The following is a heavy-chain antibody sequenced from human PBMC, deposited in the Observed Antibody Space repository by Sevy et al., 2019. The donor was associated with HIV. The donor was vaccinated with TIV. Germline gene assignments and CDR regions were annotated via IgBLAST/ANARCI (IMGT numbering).Heavy chain of an antibody. CDR3: AKEWTLLSSWCGEFDY. CDR2: ISKSGEIT. CDR1: GFTFSSYA. J-gene: IGHJ4*02. Sequence: GGSLRLSCAASGFTFSSYAMNWVRQAPGRGLEWVSSISKSGEITYYADSVRGRFTVSRDNSKNTVYLQLNSLRAEDTAIYYCAKEWTLLSSWCGEFDYWGQGTLVTVSS. V-gene: IGHV3-23*01. D-gene: IGHD6-19*01.